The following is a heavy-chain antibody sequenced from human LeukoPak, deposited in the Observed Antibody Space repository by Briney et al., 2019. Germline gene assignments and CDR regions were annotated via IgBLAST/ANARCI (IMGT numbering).Heavy chain of an antibody. J-gene: IGHJ4*02. V-gene: IGHV7-4-1*02. CDR1: GYTFTGHA. Sequence: ASVKVSCKASGYTFTGHAMNWVRQAPGQAPEWMGYTNTKTGNPTYAQGFTGRFVFSLDTSVSTAYLQISSLKPEDTGVYYCAKGGWVAVTGMDSWGQGTLVTVSS. CDR3: AKGGWVAVTGMDS. D-gene: IGHD6-19*01. CDR2: TNTKTGNP.